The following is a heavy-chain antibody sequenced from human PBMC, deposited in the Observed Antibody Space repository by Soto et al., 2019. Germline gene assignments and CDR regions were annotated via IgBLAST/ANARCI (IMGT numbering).Heavy chain of an antibody. J-gene: IGHJ3*02. D-gene: IGHD1-26*01. CDR3: AGDSRWELNQGFDAFDI. CDR1: GFTFSSYS. Sequence: VGSLRLSCAASGFTFSSYSMNWVRQAPGKGLEWVSSISSSSSYIYYADSVKGRFTISRDNAKNSLYLQMNSLRAEDTAVYYWAGDSRWELNQGFDAFDIWGQRTMVTVSS. V-gene: IGHV3-21*01. CDR2: ISSSSSYI.